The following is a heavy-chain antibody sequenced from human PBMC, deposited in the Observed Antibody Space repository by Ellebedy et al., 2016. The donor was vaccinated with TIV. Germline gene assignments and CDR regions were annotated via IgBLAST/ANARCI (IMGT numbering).Heavy chain of an antibody. V-gene: IGHV3-66*01. CDR3: ARERRYYDILTGYYRGYYFDY. Sequence: PGGSLRLSCEGSGFTVSSNYMSWVRQAPGKGLEWVSVIYSGGSTYYADSVKGRFTISRDNSKNTLYLQMGSLRAEDMAVYYCARERRYYDILTGYYRGYYFDYWGQGTLVTVSS. CDR1: GFTVSSNY. D-gene: IGHD3-9*01. J-gene: IGHJ4*02. CDR2: IYSGGST.